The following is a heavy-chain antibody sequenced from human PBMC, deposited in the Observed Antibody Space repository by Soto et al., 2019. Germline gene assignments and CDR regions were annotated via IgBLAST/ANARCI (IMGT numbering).Heavy chain of an antibody. CDR3: ARDKIAAAGTGRRHYYYGMDV. D-gene: IGHD6-13*01. CDR1: GGTFSSYA. V-gene: IGHV1-69*01. CDR2: IIPIFGTA. J-gene: IGHJ6*02. Sequence: QVQLVQSGAEVKKPGSSVKVSCKASGGTFSSYAISWVRQAPGQGLEWMGGIIPIFGTANYAQKFQGRVTITADESTSTAYMELSSLRSEDTAVYYCARDKIAAAGTGRRHYYYGMDVWGQGTTVTVSS.